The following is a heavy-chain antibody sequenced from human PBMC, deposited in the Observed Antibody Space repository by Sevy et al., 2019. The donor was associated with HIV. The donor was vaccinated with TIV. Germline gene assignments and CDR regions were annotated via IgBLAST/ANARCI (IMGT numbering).Heavy chain of an antibody. Sequence: GGSLRLSCAASGFTFSDYYMSWIRQAPGKGLEWVSYISNSGSTIYYADSVKGRFTISRDNAKNSLYLQMNSLRAEDTAVYYCVRAITLTTFPYYGMDVWGQGTTVTVSS. V-gene: IGHV3-11*01. CDR1: GFTFSDYY. D-gene: IGHD1-7*01. CDR3: VRAITLTTFPYYGMDV. J-gene: IGHJ6*02. CDR2: ISNSGSTI.